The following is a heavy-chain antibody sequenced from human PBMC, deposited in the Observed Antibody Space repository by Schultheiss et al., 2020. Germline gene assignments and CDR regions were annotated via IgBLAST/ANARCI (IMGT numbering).Heavy chain of an antibody. J-gene: IGHJ6*02. D-gene: IGHD3-10*01. Sequence: SETLSLTCGVSGDSMSSENFYWSWIRQPAGKGLEWIGRIYTSGSTNYNPSLKSRVTISVDTSKNQFSLKLSSVTAADTAVYYCAREERDGSGCDWGQGTTVTVSS. CDR2: IYTSGST. CDR1: GDSMSSENFY. CDR3: AREERDGSGCD. V-gene: IGHV4-61*02.